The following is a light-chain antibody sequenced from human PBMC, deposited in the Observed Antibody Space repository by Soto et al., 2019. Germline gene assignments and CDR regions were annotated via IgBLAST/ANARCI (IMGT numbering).Light chain of an antibody. CDR2: EGT. CDR1: SSDVGSYNL. CDR3: CSYAGSSTWV. Sequence: QSVLTHPASVSGSPGQSITISCTGTSSDVGSYNLVSWYQQLPGKAPKLLIYEGTKRPSGVSNRFSGSKSGNTASVTISGLQAEDEAAYYCCSYAGSSTWVFGGGTKLTVL. J-gene: IGLJ3*02. V-gene: IGLV2-23*01.